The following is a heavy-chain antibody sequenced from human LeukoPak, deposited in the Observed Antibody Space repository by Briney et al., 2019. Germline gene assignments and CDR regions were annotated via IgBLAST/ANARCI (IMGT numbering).Heavy chain of an antibody. D-gene: IGHD4-17*01. V-gene: IGHV3-48*03. J-gene: IGHJ4*02. Sequence: GGSLRLSCVASGFTFSGHEMNWVRQAPGKGLEWLSRISTTGGTIYYADSAKGRFTISRDNSKNSLYLQMNSLRTEDTAIYYCARNDVYGDSLPDYWGQGTLVTVSS. CDR3: ARNDVYGDSLPDY. CDR1: GFTFSGHE. CDR2: ISTTGGTI.